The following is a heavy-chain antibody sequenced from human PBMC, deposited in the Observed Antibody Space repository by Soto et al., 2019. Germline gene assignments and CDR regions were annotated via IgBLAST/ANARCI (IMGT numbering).Heavy chain of an antibody. D-gene: IGHD1-26*01. Sequence: GGSLRLSCAASGFTFISYGMSWVRQAPGKGLEWVSAISGSGDSTYYADSVQGRFTISRDNSKNTLSLQMSSLRAEDTAVYYCARSLYSGSYFRLNYWGQGTLVTVSS. CDR2: ISGSGDST. CDR3: ARSLYSGSYFRLNY. V-gene: IGHV3-23*01. CDR1: GFTFISYG. J-gene: IGHJ4*02.